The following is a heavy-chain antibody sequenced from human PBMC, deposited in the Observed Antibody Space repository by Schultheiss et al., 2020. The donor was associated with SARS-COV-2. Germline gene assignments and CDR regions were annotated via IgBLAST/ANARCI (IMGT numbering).Heavy chain of an antibody. V-gene: IGHV3-23*01. D-gene: IGHD6-13*01. J-gene: IGHJ4*02. CDR2: ISGSGGST. Sequence: GGSLRLSCAASGFTFSSYSMNWVRQVPGKGLEWVSTISGSGGSTYYADSVKGRFTISRDNSKTTLYLQMNSLRTEDTAVYYCARDPGAAAGIDYWGQGTLVTVSS. CDR1: GFTFSSYS. CDR3: ARDPGAAAGIDY.